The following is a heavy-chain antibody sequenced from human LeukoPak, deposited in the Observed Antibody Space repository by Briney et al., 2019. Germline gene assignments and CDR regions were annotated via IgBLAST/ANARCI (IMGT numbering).Heavy chain of an antibody. J-gene: IGHJ4*02. CDR2: ISSSSSYI. CDR3: ARDQSITMVRGIARAPPKY. CDR1: GFTFSSYS. V-gene: IGHV3-21*01. Sequence: GGSLRLSCAASGFTFSSYSMNWVRQAPGKGLEWVSSISSSSSYIYYADSVKGRFTISRDNAKNSLYLQMNSLRAEDTAVYYCARDQSITMVRGIARAPPKYWGQGTLVTVSS. D-gene: IGHD3-10*01.